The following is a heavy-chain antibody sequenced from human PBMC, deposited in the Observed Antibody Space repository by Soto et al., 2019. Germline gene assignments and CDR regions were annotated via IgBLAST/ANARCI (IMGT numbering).Heavy chain of an antibody. Sequence: WETLSLTCTVSGGSISSSSYYWGWIRQPPGKGLEWIGSIYYSGSTYYNPSLKSRVTISVDTSKNQFSLKLSSVTAADTAVYYCARRGKSDAFDIWGQGTMVTVSS. CDR2: IYYSGST. V-gene: IGHV4-39*01. D-gene: IGHD1-26*01. J-gene: IGHJ3*02. CDR1: GGSISSSSYY. CDR3: ARRGKSDAFDI.